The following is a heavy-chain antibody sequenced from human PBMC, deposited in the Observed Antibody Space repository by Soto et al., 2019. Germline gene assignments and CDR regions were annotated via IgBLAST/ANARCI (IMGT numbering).Heavy chain of an antibody. J-gene: IGHJ4*02. V-gene: IGHV1-46*01. CDR1: GYTFTNYY. CDR3: ARDFSGPMDY. D-gene: IGHD3-10*01. Sequence: ASVMVSCKASGYTFTNYYMHWVRQAPGQGLEWMGIIYPSGGSTRNAQKFQGRVTMTRDTSTSTVYMELSSLRSEDTAVYYCARDFSGPMDYWGRGTLVTVSS. CDR2: IYPSGGST.